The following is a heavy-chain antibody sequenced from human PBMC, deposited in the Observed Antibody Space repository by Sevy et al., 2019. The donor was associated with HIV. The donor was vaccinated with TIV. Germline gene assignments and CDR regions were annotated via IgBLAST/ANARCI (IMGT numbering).Heavy chain of an antibody. CDR2: IKEDGSEK. J-gene: IGHJ4*02. V-gene: IGHV3-7*03. D-gene: IGHD3-22*01. Sequence: GGSLRLSCAASGFTFSSYWMTWVRQAPGKGLEWVANIKEDGSEKYYVDSVKGRFTISRDNAKNSRYLQMNSLRADDTALYYCAREGYYYDSSGYYFGGYYFDYWGQGTLVTVSS. CDR1: GFTFSSYW. CDR3: AREGYYYDSSGYYFGGYYFDY.